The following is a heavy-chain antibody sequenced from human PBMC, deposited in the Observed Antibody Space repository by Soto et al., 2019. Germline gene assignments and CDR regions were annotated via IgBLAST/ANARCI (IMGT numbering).Heavy chain of an antibody. Sequence: EVQLVESGGGLVQPGGSLRLSCVASGFTFSNAWMSWVRQAPGKGLEWVGRIKSKTDGGTTDYAAPVKGRFTISRDDSKNTLYLQMNSLKTEDTAVYYCTTDRLVKGARGYGMDVWGQGTTVTVSS. CDR3: TTDRLVKGARGYGMDV. J-gene: IGHJ6*02. V-gene: IGHV3-15*01. CDR1: GFTFSNAW. D-gene: IGHD1-26*01. CDR2: IKSKTDGGTT.